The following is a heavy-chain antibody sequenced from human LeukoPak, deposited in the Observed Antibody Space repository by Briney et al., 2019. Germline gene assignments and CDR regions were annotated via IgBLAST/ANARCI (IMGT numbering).Heavy chain of an antibody. V-gene: IGHV1-69*13. CDR3: ARILAYYYDSSGYPD. Sequence: SVKVSCKASGGTFSSYAISWVRQAPGQGLEWMGGIIPIFGTANYAQKFQGRVTITADESTSTAYMELSSLRSEDTAVYYCARILAYYYDSSGYPDWGQGTLVTVSS. CDR2: IIPIFGTA. J-gene: IGHJ4*02. D-gene: IGHD3-22*01. CDR1: GGTFSSYA.